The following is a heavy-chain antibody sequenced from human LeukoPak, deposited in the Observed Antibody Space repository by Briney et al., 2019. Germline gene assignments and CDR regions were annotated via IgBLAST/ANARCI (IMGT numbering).Heavy chain of an antibody. V-gene: IGHV3-33*06. D-gene: IGHD4-11*01. CDR3: AKDAQRGFDYSNSLEH. J-gene: IGHJ5*02. CDR1: GFTFSHYG. Sequence: GGSLRLSCATSGFTFSHYGMHWVRQAPGKGLEWVAVIWNDGSNKYYGDSVKGRFTISKDNSKNTLYLQMNSLTVEDTAVYYCAKDAQRGFDYSNSLEHWGQGTLVTVSS. CDR2: IWNDGSNK.